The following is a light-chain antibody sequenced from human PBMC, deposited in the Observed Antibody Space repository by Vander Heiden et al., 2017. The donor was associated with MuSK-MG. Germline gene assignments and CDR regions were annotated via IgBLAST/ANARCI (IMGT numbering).Light chain of an antibody. CDR1: NIGSKS. CDR2: DDS. V-gene: IGLV3-21*02. J-gene: IGLJ3*02. Sequence: SYVLTQPPSVSVAPGQTARITCGGKNIGSKSVHRCQQKPGQAPVLVVYDDSDRPSGIPERFSGSNSGNTATLTISRVEAGEEADYYCQVWDTSGDHWVFGGGTKLTVL. CDR3: QVWDTSGDHWV.